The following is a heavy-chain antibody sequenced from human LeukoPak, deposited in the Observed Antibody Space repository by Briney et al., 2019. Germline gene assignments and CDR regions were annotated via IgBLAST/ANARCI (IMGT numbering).Heavy chain of an antibody. Sequence: SVKVSCKASGDTFNNNAINWVRQAPGQGLEWMGSIIPIFGTPNYAQKFEGRLTITADRSTTTAYMELSSLRAEDTAVYYCARGEVVPAASHAFDIWGQGTMVTVSS. CDR2: IIPIFGTP. CDR3: ARGEVVPAASHAFDI. CDR1: GDTFNNNA. J-gene: IGHJ3*02. V-gene: IGHV1-69*06. D-gene: IGHD2-2*01.